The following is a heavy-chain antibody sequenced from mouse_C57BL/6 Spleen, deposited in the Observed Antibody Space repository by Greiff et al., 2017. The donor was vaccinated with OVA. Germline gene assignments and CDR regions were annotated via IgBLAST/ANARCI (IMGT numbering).Heavy chain of an antibody. J-gene: IGHJ3*01. CDR3: ARDDYDYDGAY. D-gene: IGHD2-4*01. V-gene: IGHV5-4*01. CDR2: ISAGGSYT. Sequence: DVMLVESGGGLVKPGGSLKLSCAASGFTFSSYAMSWVRQTPEKRLEWVATISAGGSYTYYPDNVKGRFTISRDNAKNNLYLQMSHLKSEDTAMYYCARDDYDYDGAYWGQGTLVTVSA. CDR1: GFTFSSYA.